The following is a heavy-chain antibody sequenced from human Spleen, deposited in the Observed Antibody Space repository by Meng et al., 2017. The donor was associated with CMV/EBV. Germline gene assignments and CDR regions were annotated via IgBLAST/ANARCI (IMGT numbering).Heavy chain of an antibody. CDR3: ARGVRTIFGLTITYYFDY. V-gene: IGHV1-8*01. CDR1: GYTFTSYD. CDR2: MKPNSGDT. Sequence: ASVQVSCKASGYTFTSYDIHWVRQANGQGLEWMGWMKPNSGDTGYAQKFQGRVTMTRNTSMSTAYMELSSLRSEDSAVYYCARGVRTIFGLTITYYFDYWGQGTLVTVSS. J-gene: IGHJ4*02. D-gene: IGHD3-3*01.